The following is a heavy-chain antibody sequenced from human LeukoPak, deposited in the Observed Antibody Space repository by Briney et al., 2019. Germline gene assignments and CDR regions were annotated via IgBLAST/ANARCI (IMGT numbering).Heavy chain of an antibody. V-gene: IGHV3-13*01. CDR3: ARANYGDPNGGFDY. Sequence: GGSLRLSCAASGFTSSSYDIHWVRQATGKGLEWVSAIGTAGDTYYPGSVKGRFTISRDNSKNTLYPQMNSLRAEDTAVYYCARANYGDPNGGFDYWGQGTLVTVSS. CDR1: GFTSSSYD. CDR2: IGTAGDT. J-gene: IGHJ4*02. D-gene: IGHD4-17*01.